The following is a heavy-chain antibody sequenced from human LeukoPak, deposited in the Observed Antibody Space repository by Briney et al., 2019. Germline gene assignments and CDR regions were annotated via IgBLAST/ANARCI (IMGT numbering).Heavy chain of an antibody. D-gene: IGHD1-26*01. CDR3: TRVNLRGSRYNWFDP. V-gene: IGHV1-69*08. Sequence: GASVKVSCKPFGGTFRSHIFSWVRQAPGQGVEWMGKITPIIDSAKYSQKFRDRLTITGDSSTGAAYMELSSLTPEDTALYYCTRVNLRGSRYNWFDPWGQGTLVIVSS. J-gene: IGHJ5*02. CDR2: ITPIIDSA. CDR1: GGTFRSHI.